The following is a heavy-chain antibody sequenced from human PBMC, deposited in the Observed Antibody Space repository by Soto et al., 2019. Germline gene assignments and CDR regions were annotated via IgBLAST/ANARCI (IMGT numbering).Heavy chain of an antibody. Sequence: EVQLVEPGGDLVQPGGSLRLSCAASGFTLSDYWMHWVRQVPGTGLVWVSRISNDGSGTSYADFVKGRFTISKDDAKNTVYLQMNSLSAEDTAVYYCATLQLAGPDYWGQGTLVTVSS. V-gene: IGHV3-74*01. J-gene: IGHJ4*02. CDR2: ISNDGSGT. CDR1: GFTLSDYW. CDR3: ATLQLAGPDY. D-gene: IGHD6-19*01.